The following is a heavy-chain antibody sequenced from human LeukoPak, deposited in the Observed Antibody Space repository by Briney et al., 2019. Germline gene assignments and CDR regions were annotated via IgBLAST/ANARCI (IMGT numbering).Heavy chain of an antibody. V-gene: IGHV3-7*01. CDR1: GFTFSNYW. J-gene: IGHJ4*02. Sequence: GGSLRLSCAASGFTFSNYWMTWVRQAPGKGLEWVANIKQDGGEKYYVDSVKGRFTISRDNAKNSLYLQMDSLGAEDTALYYCARDRMGDCSGGSCYNGFDSWGQGTLVTVSS. CDR3: ARDRMGDCSGGSCYNGFDS. D-gene: IGHD2-15*01. CDR2: IKQDGGEK.